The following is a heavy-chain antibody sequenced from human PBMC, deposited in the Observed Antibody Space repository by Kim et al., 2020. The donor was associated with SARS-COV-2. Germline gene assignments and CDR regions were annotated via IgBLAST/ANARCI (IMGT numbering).Heavy chain of an antibody. CDR3: ARSPLYYFDSSGYLGFFPFDI. CDR1: GYTFTDYY. Sequence: ASVKVSCKASGYTFTDYYMHWVRQAPGQGLEWMGRINPNTAVTNYAQQFQDRVTMTRDTSISTAYMELSRLRSDDTVVYYCARSPLYYFDSSGYLGFFPFDIWGQGTMVTVSS. V-gene: IGHV1-2*05. J-gene: IGHJ3*02. D-gene: IGHD3-22*01. CDR2: INPNTAVT.